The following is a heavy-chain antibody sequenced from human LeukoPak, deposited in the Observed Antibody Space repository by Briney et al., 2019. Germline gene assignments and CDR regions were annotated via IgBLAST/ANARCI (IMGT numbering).Heavy chain of an antibody. CDR2: ISPDGSTT. CDR1: GFGFSSYW. V-gene: IGHV3-74*01. Sequence: GGSLRLSCTASGFGFSSYWRRWVRQVPGKGLVWVSRISPDGSTTLYADSVKGRFTISRDNAKNTLYLQMNTLRAEDTAVYYGARLKVWSRCLFDYWGQGTLVTVSS. D-gene: IGHD3-16*01. CDR3: ARLKVWSRCLFDY. J-gene: IGHJ4*02.